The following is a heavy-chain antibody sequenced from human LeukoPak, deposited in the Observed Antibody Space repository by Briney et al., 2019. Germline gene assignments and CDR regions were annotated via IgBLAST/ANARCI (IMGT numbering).Heavy chain of an antibody. CDR2: ISASGDTI. Sequence: GGSLRLSCAASGFTFRHYYMTWIRHAPGKGLEWVAYISASGDTIYYGDSVRGRFTISRDNSKNSLYLDMNTLRAEDTAVYYCARDPSWEILSYFDYWGQGTLVTVSS. CDR1: GFTFRHYY. CDR3: ARDPSWEILSYFDY. V-gene: IGHV3-11*04. D-gene: IGHD1-26*01. J-gene: IGHJ4*02.